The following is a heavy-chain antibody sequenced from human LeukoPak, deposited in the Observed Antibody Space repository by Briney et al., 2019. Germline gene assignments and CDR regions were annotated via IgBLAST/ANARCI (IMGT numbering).Heavy chain of an antibody. J-gene: IGHJ4*02. CDR2: IYHSGST. D-gene: IGHD3-10*01. Sequence: SETLSLTCTVSGGSISSGGYYWSWIRQPPGKGLEWIGEIYHSGSTNYNPSLKSRVTISVDKSKNQFSLKLSSVTAADTAVYYCARDLYGSGSYPDYWGQGTLVTVSS. V-gene: IGHV4-30-2*01. CDR1: GGSISSGGYY. CDR3: ARDLYGSGSYPDY.